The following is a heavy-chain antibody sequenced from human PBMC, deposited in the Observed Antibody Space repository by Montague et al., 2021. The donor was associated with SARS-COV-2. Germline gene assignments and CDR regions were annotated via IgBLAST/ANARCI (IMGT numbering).Heavy chain of an antibody. V-gene: IGHV4-34*01. CDR1: GGSFSGYY. J-gene: IGHJ2*01. D-gene: IGHD2-2*01. CDR3: TRPRRPYCSSTSCANWYFDL. Sequence: SETLSLTCAVYGGSFSGYYWSWIRQPPGKGLEWIGEINRSGSTNYNPSLKSRVTISVDTSKNQFSLKLSSATAADTAVYYCTRPRRPYCSSTSCANWYFDLWGRGTLVTVSS. CDR2: INRSGST.